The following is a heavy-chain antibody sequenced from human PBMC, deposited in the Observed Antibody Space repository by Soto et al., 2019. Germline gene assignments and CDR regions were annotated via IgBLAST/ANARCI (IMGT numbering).Heavy chain of an antibody. CDR1: GYTFTSYD. V-gene: IGHV1-8*01. D-gene: IGHD1-26*01. CDR2: MNPNSGNT. CDR3: ARSSTRYSGSYLLPFDY. J-gene: IGHJ4*02. Sequence: QVQLVQSGAEVKKPGASVKVSCKASGYTFTSYDINWVRQATGQGLEWMGWMNPNSGNTGYAQKFQGRVTMTRNTSRSTGYMELSSLRSEDTAVYYCARSSTRYSGSYLLPFDYWGQGTLVTVSS.